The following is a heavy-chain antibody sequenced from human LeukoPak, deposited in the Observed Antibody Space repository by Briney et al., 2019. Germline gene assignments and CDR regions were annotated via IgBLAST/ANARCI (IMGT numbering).Heavy chain of an antibody. J-gene: IGHJ6*03. CDR2: ISSSDSII. V-gene: IGHV3-48*03. D-gene: IGHD6-19*01. CDR1: GFAFSSYE. CDR3: ARGDNSGPDYYYYMDV. Sequence: GGSLRLSCAASGFAFSSYEMNWVRQAPGKGLEWVSYISSSDSIIYYADSVKGRFTISRDNAMNSLYLQMNSLRAEDTAVYYCARGDNSGPDYYYYMDVWGKGTTVTISS.